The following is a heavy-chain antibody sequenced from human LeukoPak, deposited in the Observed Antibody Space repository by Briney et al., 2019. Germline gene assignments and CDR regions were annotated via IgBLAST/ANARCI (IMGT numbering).Heavy chain of an antibody. Sequence: SQTLSLTCTVSGGSISSGGYYWSWIRQHPGKGLEWIGYIYYSGSTYYNPSLKSRVTISVGTSKNQFSLKLSSVTAADTAVYYCARVNCGTSYRPSWGGSGGSCYLQRNYYYGMDVWGQGTTVTVSS. CDR2: IYYSGST. J-gene: IGHJ6*02. D-gene: IGHD2-15*01. CDR3: ARVNCGTSYRPSWGGSGGSCYLQRNYYYGMDV. V-gene: IGHV4-31*03. CDR1: GGSISSGGYY.